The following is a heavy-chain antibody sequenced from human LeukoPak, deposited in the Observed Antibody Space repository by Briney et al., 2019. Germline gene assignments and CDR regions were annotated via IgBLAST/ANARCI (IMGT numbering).Heavy chain of an antibody. J-gene: IGHJ4*02. CDR1: GYSISSAYY. Sequence: PSETLSLTCTVSGYSISSAYYWAWIRQPPGKGLEWIGSIYHSGSTYYNPSLKSRVTISVDTSKNQFSLKLSSVAAADTAAYYCAREGADSGYERVGDYWGQGTLVTVSS. CDR3: AREGADSGYERVGDY. CDR2: IYHSGST. V-gene: IGHV4-38-2*02. D-gene: IGHD5-12*01.